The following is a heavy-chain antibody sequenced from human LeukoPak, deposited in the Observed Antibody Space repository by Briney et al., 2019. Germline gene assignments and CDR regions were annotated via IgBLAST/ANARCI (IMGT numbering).Heavy chain of an antibody. Sequence: GGSLRLSCAASGFTFRHYYMDWVRLAPGKGPAWVANIREDGSDDTYEASVKGRFTISRDNARNSLFLQMNSLRAEDTAVYYCARGDGYYFGFWGQGTPVTVSS. V-gene: IGHV3-7*03. CDR1: GFTFRHYY. J-gene: IGHJ4*02. CDR3: ARGDGYYFGF. CDR2: IREDGSDD.